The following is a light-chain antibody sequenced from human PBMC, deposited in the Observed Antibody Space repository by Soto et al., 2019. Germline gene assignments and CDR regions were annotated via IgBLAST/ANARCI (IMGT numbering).Light chain of an antibody. CDR2: DAS. J-gene: IGKJ1*01. Sequence: EIVLTQSPATLSLSPGEGATLSWRASQSISSYLAWYQQKPGQAPRLLIYDASSRATGIPARFSGSGSGTDFTLTISSLEPEDFAVYYCQQRSDWPLWTFGQGTKVEIK. CDR1: QSISSY. V-gene: IGKV3-11*01. CDR3: QQRSDWPLWT.